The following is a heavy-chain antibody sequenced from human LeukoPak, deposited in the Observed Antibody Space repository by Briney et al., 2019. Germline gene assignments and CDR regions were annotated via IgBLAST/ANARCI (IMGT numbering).Heavy chain of an antibody. V-gene: IGHV3-7*01. CDR2: IRQDGIEN. CDR3: ARNLFDY. Sequence: PGGSLRLSCAASGFTFSNYWMKWVRLAPGKGLEWVANIRQDGIENYYVDSVKGRFTISRDNAKNLLYLQMNSLRAEDTAVYYCARNLFDYWGQGTLVTVSS. CDR1: GFTFSNYW. J-gene: IGHJ4*02.